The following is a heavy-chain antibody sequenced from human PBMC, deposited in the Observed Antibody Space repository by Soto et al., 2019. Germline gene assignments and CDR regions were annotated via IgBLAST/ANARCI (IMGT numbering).Heavy chain of an antibody. Sequence: QVQLVQSGAEVKKPGSSVKVSCKASGGIFSSYAISWVRQAPGQGLEWMGGIIPIFGTANYAQKFQGRVTITADESTSTAYMELSSLRSEDTAVYYCARYTVTTLHYYYGMDVWGQGTTVTVSS. CDR2: IIPIFGTA. CDR1: GGIFSSYA. J-gene: IGHJ6*02. CDR3: ARYTVTTLHYYYGMDV. V-gene: IGHV1-69*01. D-gene: IGHD4-17*01.